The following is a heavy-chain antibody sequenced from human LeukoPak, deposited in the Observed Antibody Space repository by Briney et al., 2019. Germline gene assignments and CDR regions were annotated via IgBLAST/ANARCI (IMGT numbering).Heavy chain of an antibody. CDR3: ASRCCSSTSCYRIDY. J-gene: IGHJ4*02. V-gene: IGHV1-2*02. Sequence: ASVKVSCKASGYTFTGYYMHWVRQAPGQGLEWMGWINPNSGGTNYAQKFQGRVTMTRDTSISTAYMELSRLRSDDTAVYYCASRCCSSTSCYRIDYWGQGTLVTVSS. CDR2: INPNSGGT. CDR1: GYTFTGYY. D-gene: IGHD2-2*02.